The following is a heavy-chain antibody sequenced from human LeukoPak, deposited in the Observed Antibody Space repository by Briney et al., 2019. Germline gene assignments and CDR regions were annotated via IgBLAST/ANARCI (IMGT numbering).Heavy chain of an antibody. CDR1: GGSISSSSYY. Sequence: SETLSLTCTVSGGSISSSSYYWGWIRQPPGKGLEWTGNIYHSGSTYYNASLKSRVTILVDMSKNQFSLKLSSVTAADTAVYYCARVRYCSGGSCSSPTYFDYWGQGTLVTVSS. CDR3: ARVRYCSGGSCSSPTYFDY. D-gene: IGHD2-15*01. V-gene: IGHV4-39*07. J-gene: IGHJ4*02. CDR2: IYHSGST.